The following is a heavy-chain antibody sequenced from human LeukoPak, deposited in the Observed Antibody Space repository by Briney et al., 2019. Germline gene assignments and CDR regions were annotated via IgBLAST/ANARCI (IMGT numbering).Heavy chain of an antibody. CDR2: IYYSGST. CDR1: GGSISSYY. CDR3: AREGRYYDSGSYGFDP. V-gene: IGHV4-59*12. D-gene: IGHD3-10*01. J-gene: IGHJ5*02. Sequence: PSETLSLTCTVSGGSISSYYWSWIRQPPGKGLEWIGYIYYSGSTNYNPPLRSRVTISLDTSKNQFFLRLSSVTAADTAMYYCAREGRYYDSGSYGFDPWGQGTLVTVSS.